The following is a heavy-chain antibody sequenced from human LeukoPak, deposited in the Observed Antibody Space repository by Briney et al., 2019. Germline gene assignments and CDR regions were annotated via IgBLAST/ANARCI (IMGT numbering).Heavy chain of an antibody. Sequence: GASVRVSCMSSGYSFTDYYIHWVRQAPGQGLEWMGWIDTKSGRTSSARKFRDRVTMTRDPSITKVYMDMAWLTAYDTPIYFCGRVHFIDAGPYLIGPWGQGTLGTVSA. CDR1: GYSFTDYY. CDR2: IDTKSGRT. D-gene: IGHD3-3*02. J-gene: IGHJ5*02. V-gene: IGHV1-2*02. CDR3: GRVHFIDAGPYLIGP.